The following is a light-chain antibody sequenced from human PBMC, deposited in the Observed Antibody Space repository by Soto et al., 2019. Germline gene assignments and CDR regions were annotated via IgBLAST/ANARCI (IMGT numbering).Light chain of an antibody. Sequence: QSVLTQPASVSGSPGQSITISCTGTSSDVGGYNYVSWYQQHPGKAPKLMIYGVSNRPSGVSNRFSGSKSGNTASLTISGLQAEDEADYYCSSYTSSSTLGVFGGRTKLTVL. CDR1: SSDVGGYNY. CDR3: SSYTSSSTLGV. J-gene: IGLJ2*01. CDR2: GVS. V-gene: IGLV2-14*01.